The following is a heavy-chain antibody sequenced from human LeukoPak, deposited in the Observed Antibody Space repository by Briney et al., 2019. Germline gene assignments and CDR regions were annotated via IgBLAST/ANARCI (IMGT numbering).Heavy chain of an antibody. V-gene: IGHV1-18*01. J-gene: IGHJ4*02. CDR3: ARLDITFGGGIVNAGSNY. CDR2: ISGYNGNT. Sequence: ASVKVSCKASGYTFSSYAINWVRQAPGQGLEWMGWISGYNGNTNYAQKFQGRVTVTTDTSTNTAYMEAKSLRSDDTAVYYCARLDITFGGGIVNAGSNYWGQGTLVTVSS. CDR1: GYTFSSYA. D-gene: IGHD3-16*02.